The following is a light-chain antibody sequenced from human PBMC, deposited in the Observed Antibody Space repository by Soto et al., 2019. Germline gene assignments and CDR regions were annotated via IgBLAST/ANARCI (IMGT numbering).Light chain of an antibody. V-gene: IGLV1-47*02. J-gene: IGLJ2*01. CDR1: SSNIGSNY. CDR3: AAWDDSLL. CDR2: SND. Sequence: QSVLTQPPSASGTPGQSVTISCSGSSSNIGSNYVYWYQQLPGTAPKLLIYSNDQRPSGVPDRFSGSKSGTSASLASSGLRSEDEADYYCAAWDDSLLFGGGTKLPVL.